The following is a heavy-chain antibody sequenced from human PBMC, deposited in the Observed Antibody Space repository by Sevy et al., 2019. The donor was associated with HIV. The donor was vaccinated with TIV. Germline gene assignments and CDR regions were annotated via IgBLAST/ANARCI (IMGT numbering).Heavy chain of an antibody. D-gene: IGHD5-12*01. V-gene: IGHV1-2*06. J-gene: IGHJ4*02. CDR3: ARETRSIVATGAYDY. CDR1: GYTFTGYY. Sequence: ASVKVSCKAFGYTFTGYYMHWVRQAPGQGLEWMGRINPNSGGTNYAQKFQGRVTMTRDRSISTAYMELSRLRSDDTAVYYCARETRSIVATGAYDYWGQGTLVTVSS. CDR2: INPNSGGT.